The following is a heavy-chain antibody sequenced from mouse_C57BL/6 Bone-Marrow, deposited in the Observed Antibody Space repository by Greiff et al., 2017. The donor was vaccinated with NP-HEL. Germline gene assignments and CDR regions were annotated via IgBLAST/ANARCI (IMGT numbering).Heavy chain of an antibody. CDR3: ARDHYDSSFDY. CDR2: INYDGSST. CDR1: GFTFSDYY. J-gene: IGHJ2*01. D-gene: IGHD2-4*01. V-gene: IGHV5-16*01. Sequence: EVMLVESEGGLVQPGSSMKLSCTASGFTFSDYYMAWVRQVPEKGLEWVANINYDGSSTYYLDSLKSRFIISRDNAKNILYLQMSSLKSEDTATYYCARDHYDSSFDYWGQGTTLTVSS.